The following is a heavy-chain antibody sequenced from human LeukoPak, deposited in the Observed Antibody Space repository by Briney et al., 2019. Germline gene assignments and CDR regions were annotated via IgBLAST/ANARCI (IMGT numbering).Heavy chain of an antibody. Sequence: SETLSLTCTVSGGSISSYYWSWIRQPPGKGLEWIGYIYYSGSTNYNPSLKSRVTTSMDTSNYQFYLKLSSVTAADTAVYYCARGKHYYDSSGYSPFDYWGQGTLVTVSS. V-gene: IGHV4-59*01. CDR3: ARGKHYYDSSGYSPFDY. CDR1: GGSISSYY. J-gene: IGHJ4*02. CDR2: IYYSGST. D-gene: IGHD3-22*01.